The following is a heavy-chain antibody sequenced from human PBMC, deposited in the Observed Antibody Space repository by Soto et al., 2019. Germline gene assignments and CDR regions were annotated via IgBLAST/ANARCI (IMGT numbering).Heavy chain of an antibody. CDR3: IANGYYNLDY. V-gene: IGHV4-4*02. CDR1: DGSISSNNW. J-gene: IGHJ4*02. Sequence: PSETLSLTCAVSDGSISSNNWWSWVRQPPEKGLEWIGEIYHSGSTNYNPSLQNRVTISVDRSKNQFSPKLNSVTVADTAVYYCIANGYYNLDYWGRGTLVTVSS. D-gene: IGHD3-9*01. CDR2: IYHSGST.